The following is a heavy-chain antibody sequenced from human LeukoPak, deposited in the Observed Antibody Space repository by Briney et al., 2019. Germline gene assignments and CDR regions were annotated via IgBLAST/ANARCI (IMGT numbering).Heavy chain of an antibody. V-gene: IGHV4-59*01. D-gene: IGHD2-15*01. CDR2: IYYSGST. J-gene: IGHJ4*02. CDR1: GGSLSSYY. CDR3: ASYCSGGSCYQTTFDY. Sequence: SETLSLTCTVSGGSLSSYYWSWIRQPPGKGLEWIGYIYYSGSTNYNPSLKSRVTISVDTSKNQFSLKLSSVTAADTAVYYCASYCSGGSCYQTTFDYWGQGTLVTVSS.